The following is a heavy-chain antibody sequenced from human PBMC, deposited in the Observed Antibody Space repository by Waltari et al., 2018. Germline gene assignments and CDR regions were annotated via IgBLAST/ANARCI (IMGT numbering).Heavy chain of an antibody. CDR2: VLSTGKT. CDR3: ARDRGRGLYLDV. Sequence: QLQESGPGLVKPSGPLSLSRAVSGDCVTSANWWSCVRQSPKRGLEWIGQVLSTGKTNYSPSFASRVTMSLDASNNQFSLKVTSATAADTAVYYCARDRGRGLYLDVWGPGTLVTVSP. V-gene: IGHV4-4*02. D-gene: IGHD2-15*01. CDR1: GDCVTSANW. J-gene: IGHJ4*02.